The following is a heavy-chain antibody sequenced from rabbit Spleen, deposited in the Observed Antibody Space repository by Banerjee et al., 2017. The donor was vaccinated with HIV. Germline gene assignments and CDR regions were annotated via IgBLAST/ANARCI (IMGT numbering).Heavy chain of an antibody. V-gene: IGHV1S40*01. CDR2: IDTGSRDFT. CDR1: GVSFNNYNF. Sequence: LVESGGDLVQPRASLTLTCTASGVSFNNYNFMCWVRQAPGKGLEWIACIDTGSRDFTYYASWAKGRFTISKTSSTTVTLQMTSLTAADTATYFCARDTGSSFSTYGMDLWGQGTLVTVS. D-gene: IGHD8-1*01. CDR3: ARDTGSSFSTYGMDL. J-gene: IGHJ3*01.